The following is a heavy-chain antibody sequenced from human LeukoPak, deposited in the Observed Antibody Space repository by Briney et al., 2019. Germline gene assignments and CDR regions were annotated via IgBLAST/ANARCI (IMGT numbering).Heavy chain of an antibody. V-gene: IGHV4-31*03. CDR2: IYYSGST. CDR3: ARGPPSTDTFDI. Sequence: SETLSLTCTVSGGSISSGGYYWSWIRQHPGKGLEWIGYIYYSGSTYYNPSLKSRVTISVDTSKNQFSLKLSSVTAADTAVYYCARGPPSTDTFDIWGQGTTVTVSS. J-gene: IGHJ3*02. CDR1: GGSISSGGYY.